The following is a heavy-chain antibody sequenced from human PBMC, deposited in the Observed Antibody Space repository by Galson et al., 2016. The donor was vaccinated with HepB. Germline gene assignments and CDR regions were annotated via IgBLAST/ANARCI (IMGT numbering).Heavy chain of an antibody. CDR1: GYTFAGYG. J-gene: IGHJ4*02. Sequence: SVKVSCKASGYTFAGYGISWVRQAPGQGLEWMGWISAYNGNTNYAQKLQGRVTMTTDTSTSTAYMELGSLRSDDTAVYYCARDWLVAVFDYWGQGTLVTVSS. D-gene: IGHD6-19*01. CDR2: ISAYNGNT. CDR3: ARDWLVAVFDY. V-gene: IGHV1-18*01.